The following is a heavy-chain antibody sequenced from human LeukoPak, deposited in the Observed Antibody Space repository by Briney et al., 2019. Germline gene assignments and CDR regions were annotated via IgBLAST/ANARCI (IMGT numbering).Heavy chain of an antibody. D-gene: IGHD2-2*01. J-gene: IGHJ6*02. Sequence: SETLSLTCAVSGGSISSGGYSWSWIRQPPGKGLEWIGYIYHSGSTYYNPSLKSRVTISVDRSKNQFSLKLSSVTAADTAVYYCARGYCSSTSCYSYYYGMDVWGRGTTVTVSS. CDR2: IYHSGST. CDR3: ARGYCSSTSCYSYYYGMDV. CDR1: GGSISSGGYS. V-gene: IGHV4-30-2*01.